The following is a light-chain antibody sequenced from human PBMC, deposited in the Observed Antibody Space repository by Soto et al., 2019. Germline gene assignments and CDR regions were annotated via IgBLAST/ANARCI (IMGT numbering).Light chain of an antibody. CDR1: QSINYN. V-gene: IGKV1-39*01. J-gene: IGKJ5*01. CDR2: AAS. Sequence: DIQMTQSPYSLSASLGDRVTITCRASQSINYNLNWYQQKPGKAPKLLIYAASSLQSGVPSRFSGSGSGTDFTLTISSLQPEDFATYFCQQSYSLPPITFGQGTRLEIK. CDR3: QQSYSLPPIT.